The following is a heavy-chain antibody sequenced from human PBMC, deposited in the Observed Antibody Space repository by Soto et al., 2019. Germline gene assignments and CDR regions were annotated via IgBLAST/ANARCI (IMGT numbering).Heavy chain of an antibody. CDR3: ARATRGSISTRPDY. V-gene: IGHV1-46*01. D-gene: IGHD6-6*01. Sequence: ASVKVSCKASGYTFTRHSMHWVRQAPGQGLEWTGMINPTGGGTTYAQKFQGRVTMTRDTSTGIVYMELTSLRPEDTAMYYCARATRGSISTRPDYWGLGTLVTVSS. CDR1: GYTFTRHS. J-gene: IGHJ4*02. CDR2: INPTGGGT.